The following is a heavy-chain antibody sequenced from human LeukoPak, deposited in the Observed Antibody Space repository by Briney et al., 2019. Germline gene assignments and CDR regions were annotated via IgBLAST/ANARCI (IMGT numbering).Heavy chain of an antibody. Sequence: PGESLRLSCVASGFTFTTYWMHWVRQAPGKGLVWVSRINGDGSNSNYADSVKGRFTISRDNAKNSLYLQMNSLRAEDTAVYYCARVREVRFFRAYLDVWGKGTTVTVSS. CDR1: GFTFTTYW. CDR3: ARVREVRFFRAYLDV. J-gene: IGHJ6*03. CDR2: INGDGSNS. D-gene: IGHD3-3*01. V-gene: IGHV3-74*01.